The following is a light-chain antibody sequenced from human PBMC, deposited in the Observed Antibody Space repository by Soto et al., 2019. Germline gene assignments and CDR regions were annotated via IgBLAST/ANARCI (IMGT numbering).Light chain of an antibody. CDR2: SAS. J-gene: IGKJ4*01. V-gene: IGKV1-12*01. Sequence: IQVTQSPSSVSSSVGDRVSITCRASQPISSWLAWYQQKPGQPPNHLISSASTLRSGVPSRVSRSGSGTLFTLTITTLQPDDFATCYCQQSSSCPRTFGGGTKVEGK. CDR1: QPISSW. CDR3: QQSSSCPRT.